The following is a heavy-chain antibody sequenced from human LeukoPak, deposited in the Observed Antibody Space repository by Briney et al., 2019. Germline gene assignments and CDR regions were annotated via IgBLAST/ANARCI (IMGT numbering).Heavy chain of an antibody. CDR2: IYYSGST. J-gene: IGHJ4*02. CDR3: ARGVYRYSYGYSLSYYFDY. Sequence: SETLSLTCTVSGGSISSSSYYWGWIRQPPWKGLEWIGSIYYSGSTYYNPSLKSRVTISVDTSKNQFSLKLSSVTAADTAVYYCARGVYRYSYGYSLSYYFDYWGQGTLVTVSS. V-gene: IGHV4-39*07. CDR1: GGSISSSSYY. D-gene: IGHD5-18*01.